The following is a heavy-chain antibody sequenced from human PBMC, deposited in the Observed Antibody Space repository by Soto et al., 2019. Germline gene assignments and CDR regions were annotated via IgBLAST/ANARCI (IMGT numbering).Heavy chain of an antibody. J-gene: IGHJ6*02. CDR1: GYTLTDQY. Sequence: ASVKVSFKTSGYTLTDQYTHWLRQAPGQGLEWMGWMNPKSGGAYFAQKCQGRVTLTRDTSIGTAYIEVNSLTSDDTAVYFCTRESIENSDGLYDAFEIWGQGTTVTVSS. D-gene: IGHD3-22*01. V-gene: IGHV1-2*02. CDR3: TRESIENSDGLYDAFEI. CDR2: MNPKSGGA.